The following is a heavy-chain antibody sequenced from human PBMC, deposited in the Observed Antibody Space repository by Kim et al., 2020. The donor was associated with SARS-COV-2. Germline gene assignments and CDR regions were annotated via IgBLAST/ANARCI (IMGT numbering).Heavy chain of an antibody. D-gene: IGHD6-19*01. CDR3: AKGSASNGYYYFDY. V-gene: IGHV3-23*01. J-gene: IGHJ4*02. Sequence: ASVKGRFTISRDNSNNTVYLQMNSLGADATAISYCAKGSASNGYYYFDYWGQGILVTVSS.